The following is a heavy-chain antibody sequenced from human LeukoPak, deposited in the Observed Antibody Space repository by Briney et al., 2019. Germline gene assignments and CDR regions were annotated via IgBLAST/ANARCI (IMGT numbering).Heavy chain of an antibody. V-gene: IGHV3-74*01. CDR2: INTDGSNT. CDR3: ARSRQTDY. Sequence: GGSLRLSCAASGSGFTFSNYWIHWVRQAPGKGLVWVSRINTDGSNTNYADSVKGRFTISRDNTKNTAYLQMNSLRAEDTAVYYCARSRQTDYWGQGTLVTVSS. J-gene: IGHJ4*02. CDR1: GSGFTFSNYW.